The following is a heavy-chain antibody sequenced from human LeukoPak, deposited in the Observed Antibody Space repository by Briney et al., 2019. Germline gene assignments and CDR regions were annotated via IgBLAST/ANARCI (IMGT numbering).Heavy chain of an antibody. CDR2: IYHSGST. V-gene: IGHV4-38-2*02. J-gene: IGHJ6*03. Sequence: SETLSLTCTVSGYSISSGYYWGWIRQPPGKGLEWIGSIYHSGSTYYNPSLKSRVTISVDTSKNQFSLKLSSVTAADTAVYYCARTGGGYYYYYMDVWGKGTTVTVSS. CDR3: ARTGGGYYYYYMDV. CDR1: GYSISSGYY. D-gene: IGHD3-16*01.